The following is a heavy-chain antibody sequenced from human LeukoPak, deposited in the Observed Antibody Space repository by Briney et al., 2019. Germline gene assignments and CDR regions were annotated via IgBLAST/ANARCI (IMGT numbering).Heavy chain of an antibody. J-gene: IGHJ4*02. CDR3: ARHSTAAGVVYYFDY. CDR1: GGSISSSSYY. Sequence: ASETLSLTCTVSGGSISSSSYYWGWIRQPPGKGLEWIGSIYYSGSTYYNPSLKSRVTISVDTSKSQFSLKLSSVTAADTAVYYCARHSTAAGVVYYFDYWGQGTLVTVSS. CDR2: IYYSGST. D-gene: IGHD6-13*01. V-gene: IGHV4-39*01.